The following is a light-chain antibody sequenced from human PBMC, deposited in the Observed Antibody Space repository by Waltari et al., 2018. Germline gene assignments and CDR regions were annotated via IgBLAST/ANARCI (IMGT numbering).Light chain of an antibody. J-gene: IGKJ4*01. CDR2: DAS. CDR1: QDINNC. V-gene: IGKV1-12*01. CDR3: QQAKSFPHT. Sequence: DIQMTQSPSSVSASLGDRVPITCWASQDINNCLAWYQQKPGKAPNLLIYDASSLESGVPSRFSGSGSGADFTLTITSLQSEDFATYYCQQAKSFPHTFGGGTKVEIK.